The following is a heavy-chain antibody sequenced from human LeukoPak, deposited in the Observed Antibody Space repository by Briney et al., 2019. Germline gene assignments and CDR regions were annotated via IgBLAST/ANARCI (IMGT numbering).Heavy chain of an antibody. D-gene: IGHD6-19*01. Sequence: ASVKVSCKASGYTFTSYGISWVRQAPGQGLEWMGWISGYNGKTSHAQKFQGRVTMTTDTTTNTAYMELTSLRSDDTAVYYCAKGGWYYAFDIWGQGTMVTVSS. CDR1: GYTFTSYG. J-gene: IGHJ3*02. V-gene: IGHV1-18*01. CDR3: AKGGWYYAFDI. CDR2: ISGYNGKT.